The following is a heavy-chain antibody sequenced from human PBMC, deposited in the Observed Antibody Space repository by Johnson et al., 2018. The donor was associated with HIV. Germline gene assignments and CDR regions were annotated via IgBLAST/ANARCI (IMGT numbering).Heavy chain of an antibody. J-gene: IGHJ3*02. CDR3: AKDEQWLNDAFDI. Sequence: VQLVESGGGVVQPGRSLRLSCAASGFTFDDYAMHWVRQAPGKGLEWVSGISWNSGSIGYADSVKGRFTISRDNAKNSLYLQMNSLRAEDTALYYCAKDEQWLNDAFDIWGQGTMVTVSS. CDR1: GFTFDDYA. V-gene: IGHV3-9*01. CDR2: ISWNSGSI. D-gene: IGHD6-19*01.